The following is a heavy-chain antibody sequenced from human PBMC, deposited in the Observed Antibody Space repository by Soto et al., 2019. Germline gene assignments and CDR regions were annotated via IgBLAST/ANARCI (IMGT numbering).Heavy chain of an antibody. V-gene: IGHV1-69*13. CDR1: CGTFISND. D-gene: IGHD3-3*01. CDR2: IIPIFSTA. CDR3: ARGAPFDFWSGYYTGIGADYYYGMDV. Sequence: AVKVSCRASCGTFISNDIIWVRQPPAQGLEWMGGIIPIFSTANYSQKFHGTVTITADESTSTDYIELSSLRSEDTAVYYCARGAPFDFWSGYYTGIGADYYYGMDVWGQGTTVTVSS. J-gene: IGHJ6*02.